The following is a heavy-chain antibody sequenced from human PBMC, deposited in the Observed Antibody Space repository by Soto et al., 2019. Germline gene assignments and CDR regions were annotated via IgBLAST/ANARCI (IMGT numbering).Heavy chain of an antibody. CDR1: GYTFTGYY. Sequence: ASVKVSCKASGYTFTGYYIHWVRQAPGQGLEWMGWINPNSGGTNYAQKFQGRVTMTRDTSIGTAYMELSRLRSDDTAVYYCARRGYYYHTTAYNFAYWGQGTLVTVSS. V-gene: IGHV1-2*02. D-gene: IGHD3-22*01. CDR2: INPNSGGT. J-gene: IGHJ4*02. CDR3: ARRGYYYHTTAYNFAY.